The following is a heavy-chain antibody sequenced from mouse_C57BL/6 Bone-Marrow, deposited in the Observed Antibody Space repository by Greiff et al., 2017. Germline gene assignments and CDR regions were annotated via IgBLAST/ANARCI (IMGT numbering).Heavy chain of an antibody. CDR3: TGPSFDY. Sequence: EVKVEESGGGLVQPGGSMKLSCVASGFTFSNYWMNWVRQTPEKGLEWVAQISLKCDNTATNYAESVKGSFTITRDDSKSSVYLQMDNLSAEDTGSYYCTGPSFDYWGQGTTLTVSS. CDR1: GFTFSNYW. V-gene: IGHV6-3*01. J-gene: IGHJ2*01. CDR2: ISLKCDNTAT.